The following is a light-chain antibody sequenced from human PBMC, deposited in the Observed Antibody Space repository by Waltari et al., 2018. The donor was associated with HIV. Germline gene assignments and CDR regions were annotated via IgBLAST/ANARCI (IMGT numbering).Light chain of an antibody. Sequence: QSALTQPAPVSGSPGQSITISCTGTSRDVGGYNYVPWYQQHPRKAPRLMIYEVSNRPSGVSNRFSGSKSGNTASLTISGLQAEDEADYYCSSYTSSSTLVFGGGTKLTVL. V-gene: IGLV2-14*01. CDR3: SSYTSSSTLV. CDR2: EVS. J-gene: IGLJ2*01. CDR1: SRDVGGYNY.